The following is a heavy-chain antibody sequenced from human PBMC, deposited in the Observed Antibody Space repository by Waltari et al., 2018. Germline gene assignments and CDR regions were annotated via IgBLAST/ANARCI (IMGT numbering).Heavy chain of an antibody. CDR3: ASFKRRIAARLDAFDI. D-gene: IGHD6-6*01. J-gene: IGHJ3*02. V-gene: IGHV4-34*01. CDR2: INHVERT. Sequence: QVQLQQWGAGLLKPSETLSLTCAVYGGSFSGYYWSWIRQPPGKGLAWIGEINHVERTNYNPSPTSGVTISVDTSKNQFSLKLSSVTAADTAVYYCASFKRRIAARLDAFDIWGQGTMVTVSS. CDR1: GGSFSGYY.